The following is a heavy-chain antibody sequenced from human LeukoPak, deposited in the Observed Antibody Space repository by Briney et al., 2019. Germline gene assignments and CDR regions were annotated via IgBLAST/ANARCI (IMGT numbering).Heavy chain of an antibody. J-gene: IGHJ4*02. D-gene: IGHD2-2*01. V-gene: IGHV3-48*01. Sequence: GGSLRLSCAASGFTFSSYSMIWVRQAPGKGLEGISYIGISSGNTKYADSVKGRFTISADKAKTSVYLQMNRMRVEDTAVYYCARDTKYAFDNWGPGTLVTVSS. CDR3: ARDTKYAFDN. CDR1: GFTFSSYS. CDR2: IGISSGNT.